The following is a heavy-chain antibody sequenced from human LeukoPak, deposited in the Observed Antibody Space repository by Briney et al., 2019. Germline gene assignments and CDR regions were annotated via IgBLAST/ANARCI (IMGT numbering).Heavy chain of an antibody. CDR1: GYTFTSYY. CDR3: ARDVTYYYDSSGYFDY. D-gene: IGHD3-22*01. CDR2: INPSGGST. V-gene: IGHV1-46*01. J-gene: IGHJ4*02. Sequence: ASVKVSCKASGYTFTSYYMHWVRQAPGQGLEWMGIINPSGGSTSYAQKFQGRVTMTRDTSTITVYMELSSLRSEDTAVYYCARDVTYYYDSSGYFDYWGQGTLVTVSS.